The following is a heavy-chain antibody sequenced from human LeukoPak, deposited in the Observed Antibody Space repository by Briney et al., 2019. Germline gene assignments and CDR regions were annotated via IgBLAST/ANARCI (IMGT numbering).Heavy chain of an antibody. D-gene: IGHD6-19*01. V-gene: IGHV1-69*13. Sequence: GASVKVSCKASGGTFSSYAISWVRQAPGQGLEWMGGIIPIFGTANYAQKFQGRVTITADESTSTAYMELSSLRSEDTAVYYCARGNPIAVAGTSGYYYGMDVWGQGTTVTVSS. CDR2: IIPIFGTA. CDR3: ARGNPIAVAGTSGYYYGMDV. CDR1: GGTFSSYA. J-gene: IGHJ6*02.